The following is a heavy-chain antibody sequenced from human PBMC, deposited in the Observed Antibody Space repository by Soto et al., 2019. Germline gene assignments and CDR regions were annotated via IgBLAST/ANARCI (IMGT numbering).Heavy chain of an antibody. V-gene: IGHV3-66*01. CDR3: ARVRYGGLDY. CDR1: GFTFSSYW. CDR2: IHSDGTT. Sequence: EVQLVESGGGLVQPGGSLRLSCAASGFTFSSYWMHWVRQAPGKGLEWVSVIHSDGTTYYADSVKGRFTVSRDSSKSTLFLRMNSLRAEDTAVYYCARVRYGGLDYWGQGTLVTVSS. J-gene: IGHJ4*02. D-gene: IGHD3-9*01.